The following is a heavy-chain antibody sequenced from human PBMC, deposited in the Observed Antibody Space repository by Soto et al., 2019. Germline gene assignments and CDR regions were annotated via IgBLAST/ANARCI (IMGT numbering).Heavy chain of an antibody. CDR3: AREGYCSSTSCYKEDNWFEP. Sequence: ASVKVSCKASGYTFTSYGISWVRQAPGQGLEWMGWISAYNGNTNYAQKLQGRVTMTTDTSTSTAYMELRSLRSDDTAVYYCAREGYCSSTSCYKEDNWFEPWGQGTLVTVS. D-gene: IGHD2-2*02. CDR2: ISAYNGNT. V-gene: IGHV1-18*04. CDR1: GYTFTSYG. J-gene: IGHJ5*02.